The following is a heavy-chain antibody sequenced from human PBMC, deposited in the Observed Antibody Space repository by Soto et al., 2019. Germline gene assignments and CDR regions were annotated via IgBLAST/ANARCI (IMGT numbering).Heavy chain of an antibody. CDR2: ISAYNGNT. J-gene: IGHJ6*03. Sequence: ASVKVSCKASGYTFTSYGISWVRQAPGQGLEWMGWISAYNGNTNYAQKLQGRVTMTTDTSPSTAYMELRSLRSDDTAVYYCARGDPLLWFGELLPHYYYMDVWGKGTTVTVSS. CDR1: GYTFTSYG. CDR3: ARGDPLLWFGELLPHYYYMDV. V-gene: IGHV1-18*01. D-gene: IGHD3-10*01.